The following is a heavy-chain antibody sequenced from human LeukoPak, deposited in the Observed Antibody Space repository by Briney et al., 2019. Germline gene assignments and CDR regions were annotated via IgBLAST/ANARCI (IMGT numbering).Heavy chain of an antibody. D-gene: IGHD1-1*01. J-gene: IGHJ3*02. V-gene: IGHV4-30-4*01. CDR1: GGSISSGDYY. CDR3: ARDPLAVHDAFDI. CDR2: IYYSGST. Sequence: SETLSLTCTVSGGSISSGDYYWSWIRQPPGKGPEWIGYIYYSGSTYYNPSLKSRVTISVDTSKNQFSLKLSSVTAADTAVYYCARDPLAVHDAFDIWGQGTMVTVSS.